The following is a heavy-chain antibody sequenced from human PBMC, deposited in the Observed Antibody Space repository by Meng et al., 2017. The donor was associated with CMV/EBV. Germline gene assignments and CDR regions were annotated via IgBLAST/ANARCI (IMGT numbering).Heavy chain of an antibody. CDR3: ANFGGEVY. J-gene: IGHJ4*02. CDR1: GFTFSSYG. V-gene: IGHV3-30*02. Sequence: GESLKISCAASGFTFSSYGMHWVRQAPGKGLEWVAFIRYDGSNKYYADSVKGRFTISRDNSKNTLYPQMNSLRAEDTAVYYCANFGGEVYWGQGTLVTVSS. D-gene: IGHD3-10*01. CDR2: IRYDGSNK.